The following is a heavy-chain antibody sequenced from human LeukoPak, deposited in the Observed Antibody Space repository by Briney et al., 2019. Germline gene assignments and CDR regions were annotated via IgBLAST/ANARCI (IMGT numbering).Heavy chain of an antibody. J-gene: IGHJ5*02. Sequence: GGSLRLSCAASGFPFSSYSMNWVRQAPGKGLEWVSSISSSSSYIYYADSVKGRFTISRDNAKNSLYLQMNSLRAEDTAVYYCARTLVVAATNWFDPWGQGTLVTVSS. V-gene: IGHV3-21*01. CDR2: ISSSSSYI. CDR3: ARTLVVAATNWFDP. D-gene: IGHD2-15*01. CDR1: GFPFSSYS.